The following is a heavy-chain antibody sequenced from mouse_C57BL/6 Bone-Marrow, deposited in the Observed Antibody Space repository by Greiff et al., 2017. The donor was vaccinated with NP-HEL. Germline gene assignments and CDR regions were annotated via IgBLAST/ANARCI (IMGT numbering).Heavy chain of an antibody. V-gene: IGHV1-85*01. D-gene: IGHD1-1*01. Sequence: VQRVESGPELVKPGASVKLSCKASGYTFTSYDINWVKQRPGQGLEWIGWIYPRDGSTKYNEKFKGKATLTVDTSSSTAYMELHSLTSEDSAVYFCARFHYGSSSYAMDYWGQGTSVTVSS. J-gene: IGHJ4*01. CDR1: GYTFTSYD. CDR3: ARFHYGSSSYAMDY. CDR2: IYPRDGST.